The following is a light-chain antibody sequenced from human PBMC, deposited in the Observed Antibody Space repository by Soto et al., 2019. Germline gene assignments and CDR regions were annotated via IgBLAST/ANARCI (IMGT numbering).Light chain of an antibody. V-gene: IGKV1-39*01. CDR2: GAS. J-gene: IGKJ1*01. CDR3: QESYTTPVT. CDR1: QSISSY. Sequence: DIQMTQSPSSLTTSVGDRVTITCRASQSISSYLNWYQQKPGKAPKLLIYGASSLQSGVPSRFSGSGSGTDFTLTISSLQPEHFATYFCQESYTTPVTFGQGTKVDIK.